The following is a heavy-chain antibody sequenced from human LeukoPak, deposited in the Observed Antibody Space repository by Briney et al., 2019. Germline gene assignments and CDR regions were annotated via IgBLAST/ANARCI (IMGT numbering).Heavy chain of an antibody. Sequence: GGSLRLSCAASGFTFDDYAIHWVRQAPGQGLEWVSGISWNSGSIGYADSVKGRFTISRDNTKNSLYLQMNSLRTEDTALYYCAKDISPVEGAFDYWGQGTLVTVSS. CDR3: AKDISPVEGAFDY. CDR2: ISWNSGSI. CDR1: GFTFDDYA. J-gene: IGHJ4*02. D-gene: IGHD1-26*01. V-gene: IGHV3-9*01.